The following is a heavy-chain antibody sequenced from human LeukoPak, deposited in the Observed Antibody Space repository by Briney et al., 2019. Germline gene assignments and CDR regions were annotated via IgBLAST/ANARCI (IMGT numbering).Heavy chain of an antibody. J-gene: IGHJ6*02. CDR1: GYTFTSYG. D-gene: IGHD2-15*01. Sequence: ASVKVSCKASGYTFTSYGISWVRQAPGQGLEWMGWISAYNGNTNYAQKLQGRVTMTTDTSTSTAYMELRSLRSDDTAVYYCARDLGYCSGGSCDYYYGMDVWGQGTTVTVSS. V-gene: IGHV1-18*01. CDR3: ARDLGYCSGGSCDYYYGMDV. CDR2: ISAYNGNT.